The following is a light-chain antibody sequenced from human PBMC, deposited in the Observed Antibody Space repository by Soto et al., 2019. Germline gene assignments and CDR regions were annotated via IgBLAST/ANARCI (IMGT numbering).Light chain of an antibody. Sequence: SYELTQSPSLSLAPGQTARITCAGNNIGTKTVHWFQLRPGQAPVLVVFDDSHRPSGIPERFSGSNSGSTAALTISSVEAGDEADYYCQVWDSDVLHHVFGSGTKVTVL. J-gene: IGLJ1*01. CDR3: QVWDSDVLHHV. CDR1: NIGTKT. CDR2: DDS. V-gene: IGLV3-21*02.